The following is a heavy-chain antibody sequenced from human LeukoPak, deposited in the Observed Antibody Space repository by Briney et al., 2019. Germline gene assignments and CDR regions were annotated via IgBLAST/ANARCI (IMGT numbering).Heavy chain of an antibody. J-gene: IGHJ3*02. CDR3: ASPIAVSGSDAFDI. D-gene: IGHD6-19*01. CDR1: GFTFSTYD. Sequence: GGSLRLSCAACGFTFSTYDMHWVRQATGKVLEWVSAIGAAGDTYYPDSVKGRFTISRENAKNSLYLQMNSLRAEDTAVYYCASPIAVSGSDAFDIWGQGTMVTVSS. CDR2: IGAAGDT. V-gene: IGHV3-13*04.